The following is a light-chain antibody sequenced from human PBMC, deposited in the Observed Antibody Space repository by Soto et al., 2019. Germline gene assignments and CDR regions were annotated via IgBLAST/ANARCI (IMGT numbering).Light chain of an antibody. CDR3: GTWDSSLSTVV. CDR2: DND. CDR1: SSNIGSNY. Sequence: QSVLTQPPSVSAAPGQKVTISCSGSSSNIGSNYVSWYQQLPGTAPKLLVYDNDKRPSGIPDRFSDAKSGTSATLDITGLQTGDEADYYCGTWDSSLSTVVFGGGTKLTVL. V-gene: IGLV1-51*01. J-gene: IGLJ2*01.